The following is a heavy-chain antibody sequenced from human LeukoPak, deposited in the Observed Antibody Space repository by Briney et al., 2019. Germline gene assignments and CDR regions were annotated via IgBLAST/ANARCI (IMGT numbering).Heavy chain of an antibody. CDR3: ARGPHPIILTGPADF. J-gene: IGHJ4*02. Sequence: PGRSLRLSCAASGFTFSNYGMHWVRQAPGKGLEWVALIWYDGTNKYYADSVKGRFTISRDNSKNTLYLQMNSLRAEDTAVYYCARGPHPIILTGPADFWGQGTLVTVSS. CDR2: IWYDGTNK. V-gene: IGHV3-33*01. D-gene: IGHD3-9*01. CDR1: GFTFSNYG.